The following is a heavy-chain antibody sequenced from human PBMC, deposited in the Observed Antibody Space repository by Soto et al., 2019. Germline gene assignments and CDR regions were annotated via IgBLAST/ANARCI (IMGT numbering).Heavy chain of an antibody. CDR1: GYTFTRYS. J-gene: IGHJ5*02. D-gene: IGHD6-19*01. V-gene: IGHV1-18*04. CDR3: ARGDSTGSPTGWFDP. CDR2: ISNYNGDT. Sequence: ASVKVSFKASGYTFTRYSINWLRQAPGQGLEWVGWISNYNGDTKYAQKFQGRVTLTTDTSTTTTYMDLRSLTSDDTAVYFCARGDSTGSPTGWFDPWGQGTLVTVSS.